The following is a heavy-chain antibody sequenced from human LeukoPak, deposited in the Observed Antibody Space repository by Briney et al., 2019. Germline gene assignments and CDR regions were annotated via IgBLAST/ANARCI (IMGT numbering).Heavy chain of an antibody. CDR3: ATDGAAAGIDLDY. J-gene: IGHJ4*02. D-gene: IGHD6-13*01. CDR2: INSDGSST. V-gene: IGHV3-74*01. CDR1: GFTFSSYW. Sequence: GGSLRLSCAASGFTFSSYWMHWVRQAPGKGLVWVSRINSDGSSTSYADSVKGRFTISRDNAKNSLYLQMNSLRAEDTAVYYCATDGAAAGIDLDYWGQGTLVTVSS.